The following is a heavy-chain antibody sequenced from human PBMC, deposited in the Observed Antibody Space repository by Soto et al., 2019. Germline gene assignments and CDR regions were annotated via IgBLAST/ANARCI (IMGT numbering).Heavy chain of an antibody. CDR1: GYTFTSYG. J-gene: IGHJ6*02. V-gene: IGHV1-18*01. D-gene: IGHD2-2*01. CDR3: ARGLPGNHYYGMDV. Sequence: ASVKVSCKASGYTFTSYGIIWARQAPGQGLEWMGWSSVYNGNTNYAQKLQGRVTMTTDTSTSTVYMELRSLRSDDTAVHYCARGLPGNHYYGMDVWGQGTTVTVSS. CDR2: SSVYNGNT.